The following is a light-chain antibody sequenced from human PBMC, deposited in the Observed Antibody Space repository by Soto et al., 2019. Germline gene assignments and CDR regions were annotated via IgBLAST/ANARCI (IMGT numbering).Light chain of an antibody. V-gene: IGLV4-69*01. CDR2: LSSDGSH. CDR1: SGHSSYA. Sequence: QLVLTQSPSASASLGASVKLTCTLSSGHSSYAIAWHQQQPEKGPRYLMKLSSDGSHSKGDGIPDRFSGSSSGAERYLTIPSLQSEDEADYYCQTWDTGARVVFGGGTKVTVL. J-gene: IGLJ2*01. CDR3: QTWDTGARVV.